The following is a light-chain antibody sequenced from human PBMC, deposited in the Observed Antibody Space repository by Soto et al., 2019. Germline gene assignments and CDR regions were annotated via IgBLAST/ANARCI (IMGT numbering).Light chain of an antibody. CDR3: QQSYSDT. V-gene: IGKV1-39*01. CDR1: QSISSY. CDR2: AAS. Sequence: DIQMTQSPSSLSASVGDRVTITCRASQSISSYLNWYQQKPGKAPKLLIYAASSLQSGVPSRFSGSGSGTDFTLTISSLQPEDFATYYCQQSYSDTFGQGTKLEIK. J-gene: IGKJ2*01.